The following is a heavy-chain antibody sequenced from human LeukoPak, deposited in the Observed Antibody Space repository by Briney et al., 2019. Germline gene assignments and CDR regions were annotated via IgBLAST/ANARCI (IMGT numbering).Heavy chain of an antibody. CDR3: ARPGYSYGDYYYTDV. CDR1: GYSFTIYW. Sequence: GESLKISCKGSGYSFTIYWIGWVRQMPGEGLEWMGIIYPGDSDTIYSLSFQVQVTISADKSISTAYLQWSSLKASDTALYYCARPGYSYGDYYYTDVWGKGTTVTVSS. V-gene: IGHV5-51*01. J-gene: IGHJ6*03. D-gene: IGHD5-18*01. CDR2: IYPGDSDT.